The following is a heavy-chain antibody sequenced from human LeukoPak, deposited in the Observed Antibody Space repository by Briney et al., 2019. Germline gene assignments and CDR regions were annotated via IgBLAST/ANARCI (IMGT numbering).Heavy chain of an antibody. Sequence: KPSETLSLTCTVSGGSINSGGHYWSWIRQHPGKGLEWIGYIYYSGSTYSKPSLKSRVTISVDTPKSQFSLKLRSVTAADTAVYYCARISEFYYDRSGYFDYWGQGTLVTVSS. CDR3: ARISEFYYDRSGYFDY. V-gene: IGHV4-31*03. CDR2: IYYSGST. J-gene: IGHJ4*02. D-gene: IGHD3-22*01. CDR1: GGSINSGGHY.